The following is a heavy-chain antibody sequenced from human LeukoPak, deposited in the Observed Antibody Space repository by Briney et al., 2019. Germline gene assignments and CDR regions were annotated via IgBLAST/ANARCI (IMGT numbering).Heavy chain of an antibody. J-gene: IGHJ4*02. Sequence: PGGSLRLSCAASGFTFSSYAMSWVRQGPGKGLEWVSAISGSGGSTYYADCVKGRFTISRDNSKNTFYLQMNSLRAEETAVYYCAGPAADCTNGVCYVNWGQGTLVTVSS. CDR3: AGPAADCTNGVCYVN. CDR2: ISGSGGST. V-gene: IGHV3-23*01. D-gene: IGHD2-8*01. CDR1: GFTFSSYA.